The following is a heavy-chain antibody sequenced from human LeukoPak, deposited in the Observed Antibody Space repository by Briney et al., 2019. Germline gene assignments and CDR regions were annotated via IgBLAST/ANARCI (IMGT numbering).Heavy chain of an antibody. Sequence: GGSLRLACAASGFTFSIYAMSWVRQAPGKGLGRVSVISDSGGRTYYTDSVRGRFTISRDNSKNTVYLLMNSLRADDTAVYYCARDGNPYCSGGNCFLDHWGQGTLVTVSS. CDR1: GFTFSIYA. CDR2: ISDSGGRT. D-gene: IGHD2-15*01. V-gene: IGHV3-23*01. CDR3: ARDGNPYCSGGNCFLDH. J-gene: IGHJ4*02.